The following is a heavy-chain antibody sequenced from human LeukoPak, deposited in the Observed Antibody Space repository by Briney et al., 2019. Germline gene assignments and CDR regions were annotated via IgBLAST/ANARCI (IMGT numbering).Heavy chain of an antibody. Sequence: SETLSLTCTVCGYSISTSYYWSWIRQPAGKGLEWIGRIYTSGSTNYNPSLKSRVTISVDTSKNQFSLKLSSVTAADTAVYYCVRGYASDYWGQGTLVTVSS. J-gene: IGHJ4*02. V-gene: IGHV4-61*02. CDR2: IYTSGST. CDR1: GYSISTSYY. CDR3: VRGYASDY. D-gene: IGHD2-2*01.